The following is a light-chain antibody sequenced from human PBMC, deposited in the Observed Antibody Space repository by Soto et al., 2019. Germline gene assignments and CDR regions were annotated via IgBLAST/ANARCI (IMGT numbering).Light chain of an antibody. CDR3: QKYNSAPWT. Sequence: DIQMTQSPSSLSASVGDRVTITCRVSQGISNYLAWYQQKPGKVPKLLIYGASTLQSGVPSRFSGSGSGTDFTLTISSLQPEDVATYYCQKYNSAPWTFGQGTKVEIK. J-gene: IGKJ1*01. V-gene: IGKV1-27*01. CDR1: QGISNY. CDR2: GAS.